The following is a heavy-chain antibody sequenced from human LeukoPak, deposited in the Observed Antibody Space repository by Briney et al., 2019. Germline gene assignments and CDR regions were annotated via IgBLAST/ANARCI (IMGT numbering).Heavy chain of an antibody. V-gene: IGHV4-31*03. CDR2: IYYSGAT. Sequence: SQTLSLTCTVSGGSISTSVYYWSWIRQHPGQGLEWIGYIYYSGATYYNPSLKSRVTISVDMSQDQFSLRLSSVTAADTAVYYCARVGDYGDYVYFQHWGQGTLVTVSS. J-gene: IGHJ1*01. CDR1: GGSISTSVYY. D-gene: IGHD4-17*01. CDR3: ARVGDYGDYVYFQH.